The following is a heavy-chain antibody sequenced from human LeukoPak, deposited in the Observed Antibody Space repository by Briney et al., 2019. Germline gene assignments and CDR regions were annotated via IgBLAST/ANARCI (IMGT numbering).Heavy chain of an antibody. J-gene: IGHJ4*02. CDR1: GYTFSGYH. V-gene: IGHV1-2*02. Sequence: ASVKVSCKASGYTFSGYHLHWVRPAPGQGLEWMGWINPNTGGTNYAQKFQGRVTMTGDTSISTAYMEVSSLRSDDTAVYYCARDVRLAVAAPDFWGQGTLVTVSS. CDR3: ARDVRLAVAAPDF. D-gene: IGHD6-19*01. CDR2: INPNTGGT.